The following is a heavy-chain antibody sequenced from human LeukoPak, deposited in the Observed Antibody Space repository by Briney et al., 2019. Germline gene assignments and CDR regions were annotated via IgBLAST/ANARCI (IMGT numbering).Heavy chain of an antibody. D-gene: IGHD3-16*02. V-gene: IGHV4-59*08. J-gene: IGHJ4*02. CDR1: GGSISSYY. CDR2: IYYSGSA. CDR3: ARLGDYDYVWGSYRSIDY. Sequence: SETLSLTCTVSGGSISSYYWSWIRQPPGKGLEWIGYIYYSGSANYNPSLKSRVTISVDTSKNQFSLKLSSVTAADTAVYYCARLGDYDYVWGSYRSIDYWGQGTLVTVSS.